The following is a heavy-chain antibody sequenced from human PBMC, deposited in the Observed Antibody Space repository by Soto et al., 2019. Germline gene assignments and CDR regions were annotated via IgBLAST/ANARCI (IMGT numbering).Heavy chain of an antibody. V-gene: IGHV1-18*01. CDR3: ATGACSSTSRYDALDI. J-gene: IGHJ3*02. CDR2: ISAYNGNT. Sequence: ASVKVSCKASGYTFTSYGISWVRQAPGQGLEWMGWISAYNGNTNYAQRLQGRVTMTTDTSTSTVYMELSSLRSEDTAVYYCATGACSSTSRYDALDIWGQGTMVTVSS. D-gene: IGHD2-2*01. CDR1: GYTFTSYG.